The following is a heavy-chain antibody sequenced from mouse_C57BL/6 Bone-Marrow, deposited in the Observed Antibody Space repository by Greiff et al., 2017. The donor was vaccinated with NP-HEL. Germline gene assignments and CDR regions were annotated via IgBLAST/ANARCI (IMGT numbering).Heavy chain of an antibody. D-gene: IGHD1-1*01. CDR2: IYPYNGVS. CDR1: GYSFTGYY. Sequence: EVKLQESGPELVKPGASVKISCKASGYSFTGYYMHWVKQSHGNILDWIGYIYPYNGVSSYNQKFKGKATLTVDKSSSTAYMELRSLTSEDSAVYYCARYPIYYYGSRMVDYWGQGTSVTVSS. V-gene: IGHV1-31*01. J-gene: IGHJ4*01. CDR3: ARYPIYYYGSRMVDY.